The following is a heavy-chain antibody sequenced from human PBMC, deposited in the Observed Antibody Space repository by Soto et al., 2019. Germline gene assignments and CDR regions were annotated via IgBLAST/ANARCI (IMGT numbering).Heavy chain of an antibody. D-gene: IGHD2-2*01. CDR1: GYTFTGYY. J-gene: IGHJ6*02. V-gene: IGHV1-2*04. CDR3: ARGGLTSPQDFYYYGMDV. CDR2: INPNSGGT. Sequence: ASVRVSCKASGYTFTGYYMHWVRQAPGQGLEWMGWINPNSGGTNYAQKFQGWVTMTRDTSISTAYMELSRLRSDDTAVYYCARGGLTSPQDFYYYGMDVWGQGTTVTVSS.